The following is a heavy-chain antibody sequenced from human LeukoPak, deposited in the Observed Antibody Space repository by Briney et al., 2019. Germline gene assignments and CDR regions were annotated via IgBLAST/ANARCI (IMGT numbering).Heavy chain of an antibody. V-gene: IGHV3-23*01. Sequence: GGSLRLSCADSLFTSSNYAMSWVRQAPGKGLEWVSGITGSVGSTYYADSVKGRFTISRDNSRNTLCLQMNSLRAEDTAIYYCAKDGGSSTGFSTWYLSRTDAFHIWGQGTMVTVSS. CDR1: LFTSSNYA. D-gene: IGHD6-13*01. CDR3: AKDGGSSTGFSTWYLSRTDAFHI. CDR2: ITGSVGST. J-gene: IGHJ3*02.